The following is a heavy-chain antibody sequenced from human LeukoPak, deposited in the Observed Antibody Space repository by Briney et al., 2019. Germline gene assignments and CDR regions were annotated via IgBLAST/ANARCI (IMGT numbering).Heavy chain of an antibody. CDR2: ISSSGSTI. V-gene: IGHV3-48*03. D-gene: IGHD3-22*01. Sequence: GGSLRLSCAASGFTFSSYEMNWVRQAPGKGLEWVSYISSSGSTIYYADSVKGRFTISRDNAKNLLYLQMNSLRAEDTAVYYCASAPSNYYDSSGDYWGQGTLVTVSS. J-gene: IGHJ4*02. CDR1: GFTFSSYE. CDR3: ASAPSNYYDSSGDY.